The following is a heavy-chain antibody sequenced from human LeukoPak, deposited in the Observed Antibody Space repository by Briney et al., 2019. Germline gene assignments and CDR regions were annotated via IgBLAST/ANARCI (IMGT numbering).Heavy chain of an antibody. CDR3: ARSIAVAGIVSDYYYYAMDV. J-gene: IGHJ6*02. Sequence: PSETLSLTCTVSGGSISSSYWSWIRQPPGKGLEWIGYIYYSGSTNYNPSLKSRVAISVDTSKTQFSLKLSSVTAADTAVYYCARSIAVAGIVSDYYYYAMDVRGRGTTVTVSS. D-gene: IGHD6-19*01. V-gene: IGHV4-59*08. CDR1: GGSISSSY. CDR2: IYYSGST.